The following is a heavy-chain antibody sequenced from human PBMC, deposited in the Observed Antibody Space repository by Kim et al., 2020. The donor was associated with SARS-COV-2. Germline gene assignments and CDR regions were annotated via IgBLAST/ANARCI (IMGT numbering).Heavy chain of an antibody. J-gene: IGHJ6*03. CDR2: ISSSGGNI. CDR3: ATERAGAESYYHYYMD. CDR1: GFTFNNYA. Sequence: GGSLRLSCAASGFTFNNYAMHWVRQAPGKGLEWVASISSSGGNIYYSDSVKGRFSISRDNSKNSLYLQMNSLRPEDTAAYYCATERAGAESYYHYYMD. D-gene: IGHD6-19*01. V-gene: IGHV3-21*01.